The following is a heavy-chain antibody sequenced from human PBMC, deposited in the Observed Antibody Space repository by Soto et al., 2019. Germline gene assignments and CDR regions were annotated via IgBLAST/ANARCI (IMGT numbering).Heavy chain of an antibody. D-gene: IGHD3-22*01. J-gene: IGHJ4*02. CDR1: GFRFSSYA. V-gene: IGHV3-30*03. CDR3: AICAYYDSSGYSDF. Sequence: GGSLRLSCAASGFRFSSYAMHWVRQAPGKGLEWVAVISHDGSNKYYADSVKGRFTISKDTSKSTLFLQMNSLRDDDTAVYYCAICAYYDSSGYSDFWGQGTLVTVSS. CDR2: ISHDGSNK.